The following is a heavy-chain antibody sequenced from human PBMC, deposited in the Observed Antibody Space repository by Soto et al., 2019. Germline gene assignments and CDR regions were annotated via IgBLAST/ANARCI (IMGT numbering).Heavy chain of an antibody. CDR3: AKDSPLRFLEWNLEY. CDR2: ISGSGGST. CDR1: GFTFSSYA. D-gene: IGHD3-3*01. Sequence: GGSLRLACAASGFTFSSYAMSWVRQAPGKGLEWVSAISGSGGSTYYADSVKGRFTISRDNSKNTLYLQMNSLRAEDTAVYYCAKDSPLRFLEWNLEYWGQGTLVTVSS. V-gene: IGHV3-23*01. J-gene: IGHJ4*02.